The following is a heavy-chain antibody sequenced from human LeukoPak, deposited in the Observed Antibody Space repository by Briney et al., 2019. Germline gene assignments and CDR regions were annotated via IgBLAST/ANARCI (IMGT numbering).Heavy chain of an antibody. CDR3: ARGEEDYGDLPEAFDI. J-gene: IGHJ3*02. V-gene: IGHV3-64*01. D-gene: IGHD4-17*01. Sequence: GGSLRLSCAASGFTFSSYAMHWVRQAPGKGLEYVSAISSNGGSTYYANSVKGGFTISRDNSKNTLYLQMGSLRAEDMAVYYCARGEEDYGDLPEAFDIWGQGTMVTVSS. CDR2: ISSNGGST. CDR1: GFTFSSYA.